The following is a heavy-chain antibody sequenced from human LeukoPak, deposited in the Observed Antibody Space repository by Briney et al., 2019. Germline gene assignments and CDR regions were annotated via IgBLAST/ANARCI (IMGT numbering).Heavy chain of an antibody. V-gene: IGHV1-24*01. CDR3: ATLNSGSTSSVNWFDP. CDR1: GYTLTELS. J-gene: IGHJ5*02. D-gene: IGHD2-2*01. Sequence: ASVKVSCKVSGYTLTELSMHWVRQAPGKGLEWMGGFDPEDGETIYAQKFQGRVTMTEDTSTDTAYMELSSLRSEDTAVYYCATLNSGSTSSVNWFDPWGQGTLVTVSS. CDR2: FDPEDGET.